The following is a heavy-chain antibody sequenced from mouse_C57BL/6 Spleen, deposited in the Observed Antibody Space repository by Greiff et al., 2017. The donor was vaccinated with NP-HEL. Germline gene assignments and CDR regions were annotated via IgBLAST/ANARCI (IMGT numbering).Heavy chain of an antibody. CDR3: ARGEGQLRLQDYAMDY. D-gene: IGHD3-2*02. V-gene: IGHV1-72*01. J-gene: IGHJ4*01. CDR1: GYTFTSYW. CDR2: IDPNSGGT. Sequence: QVQLQQPGAELVKPGASVKLSCKASGYTFTSYWMHWVKQRPGRGLEWIGRIDPNSGGTKYNEKFKSKATLTVDKPSSTAYMQLSSLTSEDSAVYYGARGEGQLRLQDYAMDYWGQGTSVTVSS.